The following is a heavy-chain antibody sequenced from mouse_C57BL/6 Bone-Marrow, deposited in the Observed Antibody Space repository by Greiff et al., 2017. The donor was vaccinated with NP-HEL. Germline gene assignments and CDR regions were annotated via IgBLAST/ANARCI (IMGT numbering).Heavy chain of an antibody. D-gene: IGHD1-1*01. Sequence: VQLVESGAELVRPGASVKLSCKASGYTFTDYYINWVKQRPGQGLEWIARIYPGSGNTYYNEKFKGKATLTAEKSSSTAYMQLSSLTSEDSAVYFCARRDRLLRFPHWYFDVWGTGTTVTVSS. V-gene: IGHV1-76*01. CDR2: IYPGSGNT. J-gene: IGHJ1*03. CDR3: ARRDRLLRFPHWYFDV. CDR1: GYTFTDYY.